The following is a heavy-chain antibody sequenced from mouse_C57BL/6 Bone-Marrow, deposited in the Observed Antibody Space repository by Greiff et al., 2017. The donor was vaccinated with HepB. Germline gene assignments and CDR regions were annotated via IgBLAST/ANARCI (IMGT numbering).Heavy chain of an antibody. CDR3: ARHSSSPHWYINV. CDR2: ISSGGSYT. D-gene: IGHD1-1*01. CDR1: GFTFSSYG. V-gene: IGHV5-6*01. J-gene: IGHJ1*03. Sequence: EVQGVESGGDLVKPGGSLKLSCAASGFTFSSYGMSWVRQTPDKRLEWVATISSGGSYTYYPDSVKGRYTISRDNAKNTLYLQMSSLKFKDTAMYNSARHSSSPHWYINVWGTGTTVTVSS.